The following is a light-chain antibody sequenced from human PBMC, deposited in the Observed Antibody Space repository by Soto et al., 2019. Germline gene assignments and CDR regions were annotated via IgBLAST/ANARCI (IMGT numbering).Light chain of an antibody. Sequence: QSVLTQPPSASGTPGQRVTISCSGSSSNIGSNTVTWYQQLPGTAPKLLIYNNIQRPSGVPDRFSGSKSGTSASLAISGLQSEDEADYYCAAWDDSLNGLVFGTGTKLTVL. V-gene: IGLV1-44*01. J-gene: IGLJ1*01. CDR1: SSNIGSNT. CDR3: AAWDDSLNGLV. CDR2: NNI.